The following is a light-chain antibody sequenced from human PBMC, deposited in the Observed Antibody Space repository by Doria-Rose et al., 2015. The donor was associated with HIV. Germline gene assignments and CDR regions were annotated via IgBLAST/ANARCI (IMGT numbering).Light chain of an antibody. V-gene: IGKV3-20*01. J-gene: IGKJ1*01. CDR3: HQYASSRT. CDR2: DAS. CDR1: QRVKSSY. Sequence: TQSPGTLSLSPWERATLSCRASQRVKSSYLAWYQQKPGQAPRLLIYDASTRATGIPDRFSGSGSGADFTLTISRLEPEDVAVYYCHQYASSRTFGQGTKVEIK.